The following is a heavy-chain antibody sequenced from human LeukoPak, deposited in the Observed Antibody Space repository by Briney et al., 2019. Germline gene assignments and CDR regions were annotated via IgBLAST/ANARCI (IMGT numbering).Heavy chain of an antibody. CDR2: IRPRGSTK. Sequence: GGSLRLSCAASGHRLQSCAQHGGRQAPGTGLEWVSNIRPRGSTKYYAVSVRRRFTVHRENAKNSLYLQMNSLRAGHTGVYYCTKLAWASAAPWGEGPLVTVSS. CDR3: TKLAWASAAP. J-gene: IGHJ4*02. CDR1: GHRLQSCA. D-gene: IGHD6-13*01. V-gene: IGHV3-48*03.